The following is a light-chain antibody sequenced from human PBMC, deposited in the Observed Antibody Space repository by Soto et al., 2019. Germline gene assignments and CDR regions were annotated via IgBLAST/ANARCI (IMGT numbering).Light chain of an antibody. Sequence: EIVMTQSPPALSASPGQRRTFRCGGSQSMGSNLAWYQQKPGQAPRLLIYGASTRATGIPARFSGSGSGTEFTLTITSLQSEDFAVYYCKQYHNSPRTFGKGTKVDIK. J-gene: IGKJ1*01. CDR3: KQYHNSPRT. CDR1: QSMGSN. CDR2: GAS. V-gene: IGKV3-15*01.